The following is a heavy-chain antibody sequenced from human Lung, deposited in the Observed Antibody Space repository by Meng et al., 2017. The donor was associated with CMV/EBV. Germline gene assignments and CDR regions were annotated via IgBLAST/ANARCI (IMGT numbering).Heavy chain of an antibody. V-gene: IGHV3-66*02. CDR1: GLSGMTNY. CDR3: LGGHGTADVPFDY. Sequence: ESXKISCAVSGLSGMTNYMSWVRQAPGKGLEWVSVIYSGGTTIYVDSVKGRFTFSRDSSNNTLYLQMNHLRPEDTAVYYCLGGHGTADVPFDYWGQGALVTVSS. D-gene: IGHD2-21*02. J-gene: IGHJ4*02. CDR2: IYSGGTT.